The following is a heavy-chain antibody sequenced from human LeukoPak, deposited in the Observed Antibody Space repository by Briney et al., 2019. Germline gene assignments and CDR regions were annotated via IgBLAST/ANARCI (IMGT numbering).Heavy chain of an antibody. CDR1: GFTFSSYS. D-gene: IGHD7-27*01. CDR2: ISSSSSTI. J-gene: IGHJ4*02. V-gene: IGHV3-48*01. CDR3: ARWEADWGFDY. Sequence: PGGSLRLSCAASGFTFSSYSMNWVRQAPGKGLEWVSYISSSSSTIYYADSVKGRFTISRDNAKNSLYLQMNSLRAEDTAVYYCARWEADWGFDYWGQGTLVTVSS.